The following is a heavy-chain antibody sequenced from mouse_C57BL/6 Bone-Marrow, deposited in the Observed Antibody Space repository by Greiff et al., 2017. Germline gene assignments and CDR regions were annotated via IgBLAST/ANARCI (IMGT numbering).Heavy chain of an antibody. J-gene: IGHJ2*01. CDR2: LNPNSGST. CDR3: ALITTVGCDY. V-gene: IGHV1-64*01. D-gene: IGHD1-1*01. CDR1: GYTFTSYW. Sequence: QVQLQQPGAELVKPGASVKLSCKASGYTFTSYWMHWVKQRPGQGLEWIGMLNPNSGSTNYNEKFKSKATLTVDKSSSTAYMQLSSLTSEDSAVYYCALITTVGCDYWGQGTTLTVSS.